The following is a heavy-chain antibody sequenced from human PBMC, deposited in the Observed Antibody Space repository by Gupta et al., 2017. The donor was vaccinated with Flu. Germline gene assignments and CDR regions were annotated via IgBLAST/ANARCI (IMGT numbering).Heavy chain of an antibody. V-gene: IGHV4-34*01. Sequence: QVHLQQCGAGLLKPSETLSLTCAVYGGSFSGYYWSWIRQPPGKGLEWIGEINHSGSTNYNPSLKSRVTISVDTSKNQFSLKLSSVTAADTAVYYCARGYPPAVAGTFVDYWGQGTLVTVSS. D-gene: IGHD6-19*01. CDR3: ARGYPPAVAGTFVDY. CDR1: GGSFSGYY. J-gene: IGHJ4*02. CDR2: INHSGST.